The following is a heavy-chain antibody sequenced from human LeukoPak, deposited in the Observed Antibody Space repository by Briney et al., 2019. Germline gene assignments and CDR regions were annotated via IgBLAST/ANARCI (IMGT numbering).Heavy chain of an antibody. CDR1: GFTFSSYA. CDR2: ISYDGSNK. D-gene: IGHD6-13*01. V-gene: IGHV3-30*04. Sequence: PGGSLRLSCAASGFTFSSYAMHWGRQAPGKGLEWVAVISYDGSNKYYADSVKGRFTISRDNSKNTLYMQMNSLRAEDTAVYYCARVAAARYYYYYMDVWGKGTTVTVSS. J-gene: IGHJ6*03. CDR3: ARVAAARYYYYYMDV.